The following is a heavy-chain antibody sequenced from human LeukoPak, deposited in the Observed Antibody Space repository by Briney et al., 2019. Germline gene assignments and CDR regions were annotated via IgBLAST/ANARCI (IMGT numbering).Heavy chain of an antibody. Sequence: PSETLSLTCTVSGGSISSYYWSWIRQPPGKGLEWIGYIYYSGSTNYNPSLKSRVTISVDTSKNQFSLKLSSVTAADTAVYYCARVNSPFIWFGEFEGGRHYYYYMDVWGKGTTVTISS. CDR1: GGSISSYY. CDR3: ARVNSPFIWFGEFEGGRHYYYYMDV. D-gene: IGHD3-10*01. J-gene: IGHJ6*03. V-gene: IGHV4-59*01. CDR2: IYYSGST.